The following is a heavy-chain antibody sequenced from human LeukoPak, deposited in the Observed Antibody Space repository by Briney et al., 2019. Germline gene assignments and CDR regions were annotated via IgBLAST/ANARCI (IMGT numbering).Heavy chain of an antibody. J-gene: IGHJ4*02. V-gene: IGHV3-23*01. CDR2: ISGSGGST. D-gene: IGHD2/OR15-2a*01. CDR3: AKDPKTTFYLFGY. CDR1: GFSFSSYA. Sequence: PGRSLRLSCAASGFSFSSYAMSWVRQAPGKGLEWVSAISGSGGSTYYADSVKGRFTISRDNSKNTLYLQMNSLRAEDTAVYYCAKDPKTTFYLFGYWGQGTLVTVSS.